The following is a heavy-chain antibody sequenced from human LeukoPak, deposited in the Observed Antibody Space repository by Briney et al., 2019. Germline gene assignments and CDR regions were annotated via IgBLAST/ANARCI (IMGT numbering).Heavy chain of an antibody. Sequence: GGSLRLACAASGFTFSIYNMNWVRQAPGKGLEWVSYISSTSSAIYYADSVKGRFSIYRDNAKNSLYLQMNSLRAEDTAVYYCTRGDHGDYWGQGTLVAVSS. CDR2: ISSTSSAI. J-gene: IGHJ4*02. V-gene: IGHV3-48*01. D-gene: IGHD2-8*01. CDR1: GFTFSIYN. CDR3: TRGDHGDY.